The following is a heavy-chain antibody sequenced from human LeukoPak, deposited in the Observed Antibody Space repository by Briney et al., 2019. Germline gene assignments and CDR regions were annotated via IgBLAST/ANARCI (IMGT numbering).Heavy chain of an antibody. CDR2: IRSKAYGGTT. CDR3: TRVESYYYGSGSSPKFDY. V-gene: IGHV3-49*03. D-gene: IGHD3-10*01. Sequence: PGGSLRLSCTASGFTFGDYAMSWFRQAPGKGLEWVGFIRSKAYGGTTEYAASVKGRFTISRDDSKSIAYLQMNSLKTEDTAVYYCTRVESYYYGSGSSPKFDYWGQGTLVTVSS. J-gene: IGHJ4*02. CDR1: GFTFGDYA.